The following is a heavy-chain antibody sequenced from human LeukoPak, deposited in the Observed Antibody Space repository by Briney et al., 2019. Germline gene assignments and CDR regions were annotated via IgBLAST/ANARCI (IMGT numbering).Heavy chain of an antibody. V-gene: IGHV1-2*02. CDR1: GYTFTRFY. Sequence: GASVRVSCKTSGYTFTRFYVHWVRQAPGHGLEWMGWINPNTGGTHSAQKFQGRVTMTTDTSITTAYMDLRSLTSDVTAVYYCAREAHFNGSGRGDSWGQGTLVIVSS. CDR3: AREAHFNGSGRGDS. D-gene: IGHD3-10*01. J-gene: IGHJ4*02. CDR2: INPNTGGT.